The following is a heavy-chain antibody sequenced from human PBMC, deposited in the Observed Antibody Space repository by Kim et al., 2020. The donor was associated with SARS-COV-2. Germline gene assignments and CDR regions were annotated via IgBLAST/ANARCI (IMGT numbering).Heavy chain of an antibody. D-gene: IGHD3-16*01. J-gene: IGHJ4*02. Sequence: GESLKISCQGSGYSFSDQWIPWVRQVPGKGLEWMGRIDLRDSYTTYSPSFKGHVTISADKSITTAYLQWSSLKASDTAIYYCVGRPDYDYWGQGTLVTVS. CDR3: VGRPDYDY. CDR2: IDLRDSYT. V-gene: IGHV5-10-1*01. CDR1: GYSFSDQW.